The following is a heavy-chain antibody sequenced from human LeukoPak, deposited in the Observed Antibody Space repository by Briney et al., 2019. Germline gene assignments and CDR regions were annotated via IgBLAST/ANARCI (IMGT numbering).Heavy chain of an antibody. V-gene: IGHV4-34*01. D-gene: IGHD2-15*01. CDR1: GGSFSGYY. J-gene: IGHJ4*02. CDR2: INHSGST. Sequence: SETLSLTCAVYGGSFSGYYWSWIRQPPGKGLEWIGEINHSGSTNYNPSLKSRLNISVDTSKTQFSLKLSSVTAADTAVYYCARDRHLGYCSGGSCYRYDYWGQGTLVTVSS. CDR3: ARDRHLGYCSGGSCYRYDY.